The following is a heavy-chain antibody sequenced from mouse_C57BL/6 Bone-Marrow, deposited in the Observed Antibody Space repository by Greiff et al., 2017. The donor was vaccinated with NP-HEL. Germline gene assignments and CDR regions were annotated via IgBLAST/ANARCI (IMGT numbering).Heavy chain of an antibody. CDR1: GYTFTTYW. CDR2: IDPSGSYT. Sequence: VQLQQPGAELVKPGASVKLSCKASGYTFTTYWMQWVKQRPGQGLEWIGEIDPSGSYTNYNQKFKGKATLTVDTSSSTAYMQLSSLTSEDSAVYECARKADYGRSYECAYWGQGTRVTVSA. D-gene: IGHD1-1*01. J-gene: IGHJ3*01. V-gene: IGHV1-50*01. CDR3: ARKADYGRSYECAY.